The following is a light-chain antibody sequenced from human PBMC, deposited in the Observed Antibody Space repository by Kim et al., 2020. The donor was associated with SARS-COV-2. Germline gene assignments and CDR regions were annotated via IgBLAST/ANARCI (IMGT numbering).Light chain of an antibody. CDR3: QVWHRSTGV. V-gene: IGLV3-9*01. CDR1: NIGSYN. J-gene: IGLJ3*02. CDR2: KDK. Sequence: SGALGQTARITKGATNIGSYNVHWYQQKPGQAPALVNYKDKTRPSGIPERISGSNSGNTATLTISRAQAGDDADYYCQVWHRSTGVFGGGTQLTVL.